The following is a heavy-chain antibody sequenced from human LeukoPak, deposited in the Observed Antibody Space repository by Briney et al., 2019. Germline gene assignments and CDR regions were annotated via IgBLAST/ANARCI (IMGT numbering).Heavy chain of an antibody. J-gene: IGHJ4*02. CDR2: INHSGST. D-gene: IGHD6-19*01. V-gene: IGHV4-34*01. CDR1: GGSFSGYY. Sequence: SETLSLTCAVYGGSFSGYYWSWIRQPPGKGLEWIGEINHSGSTNYNPSLKSRVTISVDTSKNQFSLQLNSVTPEDTAVYYCARDQAVAGNYYFDYWGQGTLVTVSS. CDR3: ARDQAVAGNYYFDY.